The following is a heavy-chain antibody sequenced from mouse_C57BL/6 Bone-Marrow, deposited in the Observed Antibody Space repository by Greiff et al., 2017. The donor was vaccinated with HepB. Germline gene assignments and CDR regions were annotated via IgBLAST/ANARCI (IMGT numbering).Heavy chain of an antibody. V-gene: IGHV1-50*01. CDR2: IDPSDSYT. CDR1: GYTFTSYW. D-gene: IGHD1-2*01. Sequence: VQLQQPGAELVKPGASVKLSCKASGYTFTSYWMQWVKQRPGQGLEWIGEIDPSDSYTNYNQKFKGKATLTVDTSSSTAYMQLSSLTSEDSAVYCCAGGSTADFDYWGQGTTLTVSS. CDR3: AGGSTADFDY. J-gene: IGHJ2*01.